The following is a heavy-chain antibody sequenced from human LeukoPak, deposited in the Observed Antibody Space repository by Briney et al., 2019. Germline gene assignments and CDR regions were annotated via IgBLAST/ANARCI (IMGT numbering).Heavy chain of an antibody. CDR1: GFTFSGFS. V-gene: IGHV3-7*03. CDR2: IKQDGSER. D-gene: IGHD5-18*01. Sequence: PGGSLRLSCAASGFTFSGFSMSWVRQSPTKGLEWVANIKQDGSERYYVDSVKGRFTISRDNAKNSLYLQMNSLRAEDTAVYYCARDQLEVTDQDYWGQGTLVTVSS. CDR3: ARDQLEVTDQDY. J-gene: IGHJ4*02.